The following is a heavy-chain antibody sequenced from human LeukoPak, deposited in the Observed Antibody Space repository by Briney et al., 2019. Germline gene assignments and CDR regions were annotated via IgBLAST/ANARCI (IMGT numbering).Heavy chain of an antibody. CDR3: ARVSDGYNQLYFDY. D-gene: IGHD5-24*01. Sequence: PGGSLRLSCAASGFTFSSYSMNWVRQAPGKGLEWVSSISTSSSYIYYADSVKGRFTISRDNAKNSLYLQMNSLRAEDTAVYYCARVSDGYNQLYFDYWGQGTLVTVSS. V-gene: IGHV3-21*01. CDR1: GFTFSSYS. J-gene: IGHJ4*02. CDR2: ISTSSSYI.